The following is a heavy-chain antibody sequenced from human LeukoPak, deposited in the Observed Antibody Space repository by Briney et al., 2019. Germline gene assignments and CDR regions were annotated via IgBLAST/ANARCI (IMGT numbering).Heavy chain of an antibody. CDR1: GYTFTSYG. D-gene: IGHD5-18*01. Sequence: ASVKVSCKASGYTFTSYGISWVRQAPGQGLEWMGWISAYNGNTNYAQKLQGRVTMTRDTSISTAYMELSRLTSDDTAVYYCASRILSGYSYGYDYWGQGTLVTVSS. V-gene: IGHV1-18*01. J-gene: IGHJ4*02. CDR3: ASRILSGYSYGYDY. CDR2: ISAYNGNT.